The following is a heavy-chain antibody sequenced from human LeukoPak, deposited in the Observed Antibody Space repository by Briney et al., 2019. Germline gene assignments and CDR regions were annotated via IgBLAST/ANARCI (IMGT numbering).Heavy chain of an antibody. D-gene: IGHD2-15*01. V-gene: IGHV3-23*01. CDR2: ISGSGGST. J-gene: IGHJ6*02. CDR1: GFTFGNFA. Sequence: GGSLRLSCAASGFTFGNFAMSWVRQAPGKGLEWVSAISGSGGSTYYADSVKGRFTISRDNSKNTLYLQMNSLRAEDTAVHYCAKGKDNYYYYGMDVWGQGTTVTVSS. CDR3: AKGKDNYYYYGMDV.